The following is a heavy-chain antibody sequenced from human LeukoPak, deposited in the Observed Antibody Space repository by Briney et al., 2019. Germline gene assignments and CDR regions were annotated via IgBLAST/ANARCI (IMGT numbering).Heavy chain of an antibody. CDR1: GYTFTGYY. Sequence: GASVEVSCKASGYTFTGYYMLWVRQAPGQGLEWLGWINPNNGDTNYAQKLQGRVTMTTDTSTSTAYMELRSLRSDDTAVYYCARTTVTNRFDYWGQGTLVTVSS. D-gene: IGHD4-17*01. CDR3: ARTTVTNRFDY. CDR2: INPNNGDT. V-gene: IGHV1-18*04. J-gene: IGHJ4*02.